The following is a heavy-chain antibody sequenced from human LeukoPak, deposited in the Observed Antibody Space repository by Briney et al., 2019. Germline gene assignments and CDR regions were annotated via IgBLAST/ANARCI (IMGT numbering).Heavy chain of an antibody. V-gene: IGHV3-74*01. CDR1: GFTFSSYW. CDR2: INTDGSRT. J-gene: IGHJ6*02. Sequence: GGSLRLSCAASGFTFSSYWMHWVRQAPGKGLVWVARINTDGSRTSYADSVKGRFTISRDNAKNTLYLQMNSLRAEDTAVYYCARASDYYESSAPVAPYYYYGMDVWGQGTTVTVSS. CDR3: ARASDYYESSAPVAPYYYYGMDV. D-gene: IGHD3-22*01.